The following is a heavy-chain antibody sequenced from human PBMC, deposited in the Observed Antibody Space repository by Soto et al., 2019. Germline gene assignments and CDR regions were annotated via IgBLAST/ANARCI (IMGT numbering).Heavy chain of an antibody. CDR3: AKERWAAAGTPTLDY. Sequence: GRSLRLSCAASRLPFSSHAMSWVRQAPGKGLEWVSAISGGTSSTYYADSVKGRFTISRDNPKNTLDLQMNSLRAEDTAVYYCAKERWAAAGTPTLDYWGQGTLVTVSS. CDR2: ISGGTSST. CDR1: RLPFSSHA. V-gene: IGHV3-23*01. D-gene: IGHD6-13*01. J-gene: IGHJ4*02.